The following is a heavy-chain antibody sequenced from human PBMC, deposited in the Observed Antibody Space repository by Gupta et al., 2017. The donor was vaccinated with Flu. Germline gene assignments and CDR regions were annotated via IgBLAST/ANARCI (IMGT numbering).Heavy chain of an antibody. J-gene: IGHJ4*02. CDR2: MSFDGKKK. CDR3: ARDFGGDSDVNYHFAY. V-gene: IGHV3-30*09. Sequence: VRPGGSLSLSCVASGFTFSNYAMHWVRHAPGKGPEWLAVMSFDGKKKFYAESVEGRFAVSRDNSENTLYLQMNSLPPEDTAHYYCARDFGGDSDVNYHFAYWGQGTMVTVSS. CDR1: GFTFSNYA. D-gene: IGHD2-21*02.